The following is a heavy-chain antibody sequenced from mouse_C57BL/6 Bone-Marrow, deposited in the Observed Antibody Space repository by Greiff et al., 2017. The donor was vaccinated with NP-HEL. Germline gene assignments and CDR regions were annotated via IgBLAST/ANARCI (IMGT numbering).Heavy chain of an antibody. CDR3: ARPHYGSSLFDY. D-gene: IGHD1-1*01. J-gene: IGHJ2*01. CDR1: GYTFTSYG. Sequence: LQESGAELARPGASVKLSCKASGYTFTSYGISWVKQRTGQGLEWIGEIYPRSGNTYYNEKFKGKATLTADKSSSTAYMELRSLTSEDSAVYFCARPHYGSSLFDYWGQGTTLTVSS. CDR2: IYPRSGNT. V-gene: IGHV1-81*01.